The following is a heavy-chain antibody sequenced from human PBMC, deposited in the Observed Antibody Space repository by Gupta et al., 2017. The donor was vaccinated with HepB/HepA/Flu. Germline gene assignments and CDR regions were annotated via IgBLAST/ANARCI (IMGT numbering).Heavy chain of an antibody. V-gene: IGHV4-59*01. CDR3: ARDGSGYPYYMDV. J-gene: IGHJ6*03. CDR2: IYYSGST. Sequence: VKPSETLSLTCTVSGGSISSYYWSWIRQPPGKGLEWIGYIYYSGSTNYNPSLKSRVTISVDTSKNQFSLKLSSVTAADTAVYYCARDGSGYPYYMDVWGKGTTVTVSS. D-gene: IGHD3-3*01. CDR1: GGSISSYY.